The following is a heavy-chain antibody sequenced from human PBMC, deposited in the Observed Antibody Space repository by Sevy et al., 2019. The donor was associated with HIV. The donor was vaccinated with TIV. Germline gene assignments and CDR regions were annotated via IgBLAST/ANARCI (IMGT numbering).Heavy chain of an antibody. V-gene: IGHV3-7*01. J-gene: IGHJ6*02. D-gene: IGHD6-6*01. CDR2: IKQDGSEK. CDR1: GFTFSSYW. Sequence: GGSLRLSCAASGFTFSSYWMSWVRQAPGKGLEWVANIKQDGSEKYYVDSVKGRITISRDNAKNSLDLQMNSLRAEDTAVYYCASQYSSSSQLYDIRYYYYYGMDVWGQGTTVTVSS. CDR3: ASQYSSSSQLYDIRYYYYYGMDV.